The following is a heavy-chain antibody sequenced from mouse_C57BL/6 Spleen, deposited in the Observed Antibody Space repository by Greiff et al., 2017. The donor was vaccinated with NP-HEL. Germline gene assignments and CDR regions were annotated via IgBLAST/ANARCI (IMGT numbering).Heavy chain of an antibody. Sequence: EVMLVESGGGLVKPGGSLKLSCAASGFTFSSYTMSWVRQTPEKRLEWVATISGGGGNTYYPDSVKGRFTISRDNAENTLYLQMSSLRSEDTALYYCARQDVYYFDYWGQGTTLTVSS. CDR3: ARQDVYYFDY. CDR2: ISGGGGNT. CDR1: GFTFSSYT. J-gene: IGHJ2*01. V-gene: IGHV5-9*01.